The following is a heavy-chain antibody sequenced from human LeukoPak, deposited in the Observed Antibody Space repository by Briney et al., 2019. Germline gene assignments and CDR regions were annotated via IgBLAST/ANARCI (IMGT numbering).Heavy chain of an antibody. CDR1: GGSFSRFY. Sequence: SETLSLTCAVYGGSFSRFYWSWIRQSPGKGLERIAEIDHRGDTNYNPSVKSRVTVSIDTSKNQFSLKVRSLSAADTAVYYCARGATISETGYFDFWGQGTLVTVSS. CDR2: IDHRGDT. D-gene: IGHD5-24*01. CDR3: ARGATISETGYFDF. J-gene: IGHJ4*03. V-gene: IGHV4-34*01.